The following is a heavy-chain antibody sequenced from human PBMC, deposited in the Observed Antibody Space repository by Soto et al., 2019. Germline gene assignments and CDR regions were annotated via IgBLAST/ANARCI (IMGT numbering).Heavy chain of an antibody. CDR2: MTPDSGDT. CDR1: GHTLASYD. V-gene: IGHV1-8*01. Sequence: QVQLVQSGAEVRKPGASVKVSCKASGHTLASYDINWVRQATGQGLEWMGWMTPDSGDTGYAQKFQGRVTMTWDTSITTAYMELSSLRSDDTAVYYCARDPFYGGFDSWGQGTLVTVPS. J-gene: IGHJ5*01. D-gene: IGHD3-16*01. CDR3: ARDPFYGGFDS.